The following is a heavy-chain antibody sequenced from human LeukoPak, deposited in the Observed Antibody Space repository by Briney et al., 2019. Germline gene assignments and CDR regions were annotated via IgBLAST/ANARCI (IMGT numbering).Heavy chain of an antibody. V-gene: IGHV1-18*01. D-gene: IGHD3-3*01. CDR2: ISAYNGNT. CDR3: ARDTQYYDFWSGYQTNWFDP. CDR1: GYTFTSYG. J-gene: IGHJ5*02. Sequence: GASVKVSCKASGYTFTSYGISWVRQAPGQGLEWMGWISAYNGNTNYAQKLQGRVTMTTDTSTSTAYMELRSLRSDDTAVYYCARDTQYYDFWSGYQTNWFDPWGQGTLVTVSS.